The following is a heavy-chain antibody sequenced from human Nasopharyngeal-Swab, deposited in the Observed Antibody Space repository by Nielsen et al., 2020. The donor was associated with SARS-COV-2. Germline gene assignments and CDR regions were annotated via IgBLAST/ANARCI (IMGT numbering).Heavy chain of an antibody. J-gene: IGHJ6*02. CDR1: GFTFSSYW. V-gene: IGHV3-7*01. CDR2: IKQDGSEK. D-gene: IGHD6-13*01. CDR3: ARDSDIPYSGYGMDV. Sequence: GESLKTPCAALGFTFSSYWMSWVRQAPGKGLEWVANIKQDGSEKYYVDSVKGRFTIFRDNAKNSLYLQMNSLRAEDTAVYYCARDSDIPYSGYGMDVWGQGTTVTVSS.